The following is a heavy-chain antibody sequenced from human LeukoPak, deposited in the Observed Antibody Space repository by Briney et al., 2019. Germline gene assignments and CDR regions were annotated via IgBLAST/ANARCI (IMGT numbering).Heavy chain of an antibody. J-gene: IGHJ4*02. V-gene: IGHV3-30*02. CDR3: AKATGYLL. D-gene: IGHD1-14*01. CDR1: GFTFSSYG. CDR2: MTYDGSKR. Sequence: PGGSLRLSCVVSGFTFSSYGMHWVRQAPGKGLEWVAFMTYDGSKRPYADSVKGRFTISRDNSKNTLFLRMNSLRAEDTAVYYCAKATGYLLWGQGTLVIVSS.